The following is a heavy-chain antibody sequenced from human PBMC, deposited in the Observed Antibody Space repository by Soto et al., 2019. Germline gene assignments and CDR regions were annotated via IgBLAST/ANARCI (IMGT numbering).Heavy chain of an antibody. V-gene: IGHV1-69*12. J-gene: IGHJ3*02. CDR1: GGTFSSYA. D-gene: IGHD3-3*01. CDR3: ARRSKECGFDI. CDR2: IIPIFGTA. Sequence: QVQLVQSGAEVKKPGSSVKVSCKASGGTFSSYAISWVRQAHGQGLELMGGIIPIFGTANYEQKFQGRVTITADESTSTAYMELSSLRSEDTAVYYCARRSKECGFDIWGQGTMVTVSS.